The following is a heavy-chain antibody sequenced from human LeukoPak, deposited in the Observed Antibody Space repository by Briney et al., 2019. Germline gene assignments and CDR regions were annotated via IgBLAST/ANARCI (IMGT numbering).Heavy chain of an antibody. CDR1: GFIFSSYW. Sequence: GGSLRLSCAASGFIFSSYWMSWVRQAPGKGLEWVANIKQDGSEKYYVDSVKGRFTISRDNAKNSLYLQMNSLRAEDTAVYYCARDVDYSDYWGQGTLVTVSS. V-gene: IGHV3-7*03. CDR2: IKQDGSEK. CDR3: ARDVDYSDY. J-gene: IGHJ4*02.